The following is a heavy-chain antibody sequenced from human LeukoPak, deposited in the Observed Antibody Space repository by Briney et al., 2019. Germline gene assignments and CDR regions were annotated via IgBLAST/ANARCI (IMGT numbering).Heavy chain of an antibody. V-gene: IGHV3-33*01. CDR2: IWYDGSNK. Sequence: PGGSLRLSCAESGFTFSSYGMHWVRQAPGKGLEWVAVIWYDGSNKYYADSVKGRFTISRDNSENTLYLQMNSLRAEDTAVYYCAREMATVTTYYFDYWGQGTLVTVSS. D-gene: IGHD4-17*01. CDR3: AREMATVTTYYFDY. J-gene: IGHJ4*02. CDR1: GFTFSSYG.